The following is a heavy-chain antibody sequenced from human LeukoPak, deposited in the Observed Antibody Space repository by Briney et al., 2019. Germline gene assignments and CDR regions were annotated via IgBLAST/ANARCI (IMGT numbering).Heavy chain of an antibody. CDR2: ISSSGGVT. CDR1: GFTFSSYA. Sequence: PGGSLRLSCAASGFTFSSYAMTWVRQAPGKGLEWVSHISSSGGVTYYADSVKSRFTISRDNAKNTLYLQMNSLRDEDTAMYYCAQLRSTPVTTDSLDGLDVWGHGTPFSVSS. J-gene: IGHJ6*02. D-gene: IGHD1-1*01. V-gene: IGHV3-23*01. CDR3: AQLRSTPVTTDSLDGLDV.